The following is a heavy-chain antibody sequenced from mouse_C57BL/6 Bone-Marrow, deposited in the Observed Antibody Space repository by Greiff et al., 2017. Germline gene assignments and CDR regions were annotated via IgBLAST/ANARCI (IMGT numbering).Heavy chain of an antibody. CDR1: GFSFNTYA. J-gene: IGHJ1*03. CDR2: IRSKSNNYAT. CDR3: VRHPDYYGSSPYFDV. Sequence: EVKVVESGGGLVQPKGSLKLSCAASGFSFNTYAMNWVRQAPGKGLEWVARIRSKSNNYATYYADSVKDRFTISRDDSESMLYLQMNNLKTEDTAMYYCVRHPDYYGSSPYFDVWGTGTTVTVSS. V-gene: IGHV10-1*01. D-gene: IGHD1-1*01.